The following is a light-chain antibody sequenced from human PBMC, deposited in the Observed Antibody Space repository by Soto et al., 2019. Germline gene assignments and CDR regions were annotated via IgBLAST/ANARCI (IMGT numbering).Light chain of an antibody. J-gene: IGKJ5*01. CDR2: DAS. Sequence: EIVLTQSPATLSLSPGERATLSCRASQSVRSYLAWYQQKPGQAPRLLIYDASNRATGIPARFSGSGSGTDFTLTSSSLEPEDFAVYYCQQRSNWPPQITFGQGPRLEIK. V-gene: IGKV3-11*01. CDR1: QSVRSY. CDR3: QQRSNWPPQIT.